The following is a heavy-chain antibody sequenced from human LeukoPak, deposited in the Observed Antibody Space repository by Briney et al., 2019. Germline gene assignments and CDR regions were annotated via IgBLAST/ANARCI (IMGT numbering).Heavy chain of an antibody. Sequence: SETLSLTCTVSGGSISSYYWSWIRQPPGKGLEWIGYIYYSGSTNYNPSLKSRVTISVDTSKNQFSLKLSSVTAAGTAVYYCARVGGDYYFDYWGQGILVTVSS. J-gene: IGHJ4*02. CDR3: ARVGGDYYFDY. CDR1: GGSISSYY. V-gene: IGHV4-59*01. D-gene: IGHD1-26*01. CDR2: IYYSGST.